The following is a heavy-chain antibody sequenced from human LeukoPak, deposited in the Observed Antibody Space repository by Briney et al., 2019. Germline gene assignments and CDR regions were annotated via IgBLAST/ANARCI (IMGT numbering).Heavy chain of an antibody. V-gene: IGHV3-30*18. J-gene: IGHJ4*02. Sequence: GRSLRLSCAASGFTFSSYGMHWVRQAPGKGLEWVAVISSDGSNAYYADSVKGRFTMSRDNSKNTLFVQMNSLRAEDTAVYYCAKDLSGRMGPFDYWGQGTLVTVSS. CDR1: GFTFSSYG. CDR3: AKDLSGRMGPFDY. CDR2: ISSDGSNA. D-gene: IGHD3-10*01.